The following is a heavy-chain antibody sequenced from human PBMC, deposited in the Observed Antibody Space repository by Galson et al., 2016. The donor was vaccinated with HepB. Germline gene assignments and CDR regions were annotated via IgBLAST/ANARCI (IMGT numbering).Heavy chain of an antibody. CDR3: ARGGGVKEGDIVATRVEDACDI. CDR2: IYYSGST. V-gene: IGHV4-31*03. CDR1: GGSISSGGYY. J-gene: IGHJ3*02. Sequence: TLSLTCTVSGGSISSGGYYWSWIRQLPGKGLEWIGYIYYSGSTYYNPSLKSRVTISVDTSKNQFSLKLSSVTAADTAVYYWARGGGVKEGDIVATRVEDACDIWGQGTMVTVSS. D-gene: IGHD5-12*01.